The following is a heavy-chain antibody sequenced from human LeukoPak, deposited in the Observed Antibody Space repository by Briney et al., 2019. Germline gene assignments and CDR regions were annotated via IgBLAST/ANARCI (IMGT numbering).Heavy chain of an antibody. CDR3: ARDFGGSYEVVIDY. Sequence: PSETLSLTCTVSGDSISTNSYYWGWIRQPPGKELEWIGSLHYSGITYYNPSLKSRVAISVDTSKNQFSLKLSSVTAADTAVYYCARDFGGSYEVVIDYWGQGTLVTVSS. CDR1: GDSISTNSYY. J-gene: IGHJ4*02. V-gene: IGHV4-39*02. D-gene: IGHD1-26*01. CDR2: LHYSGIT.